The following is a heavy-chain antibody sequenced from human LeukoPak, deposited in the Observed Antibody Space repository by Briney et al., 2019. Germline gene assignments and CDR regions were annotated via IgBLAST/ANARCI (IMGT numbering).Heavy chain of an antibody. CDR1: GGSISSYY. V-gene: IGHV4-59*12. CDR2: IYYSGST. Sequence: SETLSLTYTVSGGSISSYYWSWIRQPPGKGLEWIGSIYYSGSTYYNPSLTSRVTISVGTSKNQFSLKLSSVTAADTAVYYCARAPTGAGVFDYWGQGTLVTVSS. CDR3: ARAPTGAGVFDY. D-gene: IGHD1-1*01. J-gene: IGHJ4*02.